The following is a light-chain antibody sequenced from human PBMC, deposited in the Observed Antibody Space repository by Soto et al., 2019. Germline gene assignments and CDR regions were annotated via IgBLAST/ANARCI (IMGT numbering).Light chain of an antibody. CDR3: SSHSSTSHYV. V-gene: IGLV2-14*03. Sequence: QSVLTQPASVSGSPGLSIAISCSGTSSDVGGDHVSWYQHHPGKVPRLIIYDVSNRPSGISNRFSGSKSDNTASLTISGLQADDEADYYCSSHSSTSHYVFGTGTKVTVL. CDR1: SSDVGGDH. J-gene: IGLJ1*01. CDR2: DVS.